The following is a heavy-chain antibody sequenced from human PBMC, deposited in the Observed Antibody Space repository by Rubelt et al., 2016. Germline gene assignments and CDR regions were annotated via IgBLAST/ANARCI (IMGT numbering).Heavy chain of an antibody. CDR1: GHTFTSYG. CDR2: INPNSGGT. D-gene: IGHD2-8*01. V-gene: IGHV1-2*06. Sequence: QVQLAQSGSELREPGASVTVSCRASGHTFTSYGINWVRQAPGQGLEWMGRINPNSGGTNYAQKFQGRVTMTRDTSISIAYMELSRLRSDDTAVYYCAQDGVYGMDVWGQGTTVTVSS. CDR3: AQDGVYGMDV. J-gene: IGHJ6*02.